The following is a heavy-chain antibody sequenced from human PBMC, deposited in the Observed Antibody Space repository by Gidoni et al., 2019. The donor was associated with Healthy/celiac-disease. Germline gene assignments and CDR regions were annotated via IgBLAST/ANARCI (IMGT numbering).Heavy chain of an antibody. Sequence: QLVQSGPEVKQPATSVKVSCKASGFTFTSSAVQWVRQARGQRLEWIGWIVVGSGNTNYAQKFQERVTITRDMSTSTAYMELSSLRSEDTAVYYCAAAVYSSSWPFDYWGQGTLVTVSS. D-gene: IGHD6-13*01. V-gene: IGHV1-58*01. CDR3: AAAVYSSSWPFDY. CDR2: IVVGSGNT. CDR1: GFTFTSSA. J-gene: IGHJ4*02.